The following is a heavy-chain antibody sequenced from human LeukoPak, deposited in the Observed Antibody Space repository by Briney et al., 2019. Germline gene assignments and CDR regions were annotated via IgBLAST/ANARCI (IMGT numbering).Heavy chain of an antibody. V-gene: IGHV4-39*01. J-gene: IGHJ5*02. Sequence: SETLCLTCAVSGGSISSSSYYWGWIRQPPGQGLEWIGSIYYSGSTYSNPSLKSRATISVDTSKNQSSLKLSSITAADTAVYYCARRSGYTYEGPINWCDPWGQGTLVTVSS. CDR3: ARRSGYTYEGPINWCDP. D-gene: IGHD5-18*01. CDR1: GGSISSSSYY. CDR2: IYYSGST.